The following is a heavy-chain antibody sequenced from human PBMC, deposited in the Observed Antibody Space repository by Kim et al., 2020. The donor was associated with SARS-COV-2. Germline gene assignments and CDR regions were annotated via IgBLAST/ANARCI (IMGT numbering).Heavy chain of an antibody. J-gene: IGHJ4*02. Sequence: GGSLRLSCAASGFTFSSYAMHWVRQAPGKGLEWVAVISYDGSNKYYADSVKGRFTISRDNSKNTLYLQMNSLRAEDTAVYYCAKRAASRLSFGGYGGQGTLVSVSS. V-gene: IGHV3-30*18. CDR1: GFTFSSYA. D-gene: IGHD6-6*01. CDR2: ISYDGSNK. CDR3: AKRAASRLSFGGY.